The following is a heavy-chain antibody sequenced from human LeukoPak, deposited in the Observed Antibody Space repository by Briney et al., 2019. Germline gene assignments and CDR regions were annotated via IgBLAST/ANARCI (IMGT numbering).Heavy chain of an antibody. V-gene: IGHV4-59*01. J-gene: IGHJ4*02. CDR3: AGGTIAVAGTGY. CDR1: GGSISSYY. D-gene: IGHD6-19*01. CDR2: IYYSGST. Sequence: KASETLSLTCTVSGGSISSYYWSWIRQPPGKGLEWIGYIYYSGSTNYNPPLKSRVTISVDTSKNQFSLKLSSVTAADTAVYYCAGGTIAVAGTGYWGQGTLVTVSS.